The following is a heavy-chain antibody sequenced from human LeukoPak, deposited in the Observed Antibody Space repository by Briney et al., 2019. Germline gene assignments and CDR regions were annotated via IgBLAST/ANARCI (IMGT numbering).Heavy chain of an antibody. V-gene: IGHV4-39*07. Sequence: SETLSLTCTVSGGSISSSSYYWGWIRQPPGKGLEWIGSIYYSGSTYYNPSLKSRVTISVDTSKNQFSLKLSSVTAADTAVYYCARYRLAPDAFDIWGQGTMVTVSS. CDR3: ARYRLAPDAFDI. CDR2: IYYSGST. J-gene: IGHJ3*02. CDR1: GGSISSSSYY. D-gene: IGHD3-9*01.